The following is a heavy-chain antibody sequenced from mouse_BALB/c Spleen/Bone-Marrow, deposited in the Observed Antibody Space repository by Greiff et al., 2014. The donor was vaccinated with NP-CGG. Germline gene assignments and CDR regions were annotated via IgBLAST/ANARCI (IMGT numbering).Heavy chain of an antibody. D-gene: IGHD1-1*01. V-gene: IGHV1-67*01. J-gene: IGHJ2*01. Sequence: VQLQQSGPELVGPGVSVKISCRGSGYTFTDYAMHWVKQSHAKSLEWIGVISTYSGNTNYNQKFKGKATMTVDKSSSTAYMELARLTSEDSAIYYCARSYYGSSQPFDYWGQGTTLTVSS. CDR1: GYTFTDYA. CDR2: ISTYSGNT. CDR3: ARSYYGSSQPFDY.